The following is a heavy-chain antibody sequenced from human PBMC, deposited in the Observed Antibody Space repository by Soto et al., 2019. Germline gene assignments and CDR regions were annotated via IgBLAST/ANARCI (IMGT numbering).Heavy chain of an antibody. CDR1: GGSFSGYY. V-gene: IGHV4-34*01. J-gene: IGHJ4*02. Sequence: PSETLSLTCAVYGGSFSGYYWSWIRQPPGKGLEWIGEINHSVSTNYNPSLKSRVTISVDTSKNQFSLKLSSVTAADTAVYYCARSSYGGYSYGQLDYWGQGTLVTFSS. CDR3: ARSSYGGYSYGQLDY. CDR2: INHSVST. D-gene: IGHD5-18*01.